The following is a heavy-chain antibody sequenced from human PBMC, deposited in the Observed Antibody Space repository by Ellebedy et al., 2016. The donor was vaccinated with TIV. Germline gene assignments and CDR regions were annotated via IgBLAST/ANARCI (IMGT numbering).Heavy chain of an antibody. CDR1: GFTVSNNY. CDR3: ARGVLSGY. D-gene: IGHD2/OR15-2a*01. CDR2: IYSGGST. J-gene: IGHJ4*02. Sequence: PGGSLRLSCAASGFTVSNNYISWVRQAPGKGLEWVSGIYSGGSTYYADSVKGRFTISRDNSKNTVYLQMSSLRAEDTAVYYCARGVLSGYWGQGTLVTVSS. V-gene: IGHV3-53*01.